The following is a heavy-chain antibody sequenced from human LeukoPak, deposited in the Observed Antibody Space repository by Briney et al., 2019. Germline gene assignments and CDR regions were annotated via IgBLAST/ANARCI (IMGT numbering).Heavy chain of an antibody. D-gene: IGHD3-3*01. CDR2: ISSDGSST. J-gene: IGHJ4*02. V-gene: IGHV3-74*01. CDR1: GFTFSNYW. Sequence: GGSLRLSCAASGFTFSNYWMHWVRQAPGKGLVWVSRISSDGSSTSYADSVKGRFTISRDNAKNTLYLQMNSLRAEDTAVYYCARYVYGVVTSFDYWGQGTRVTVSS. CDR3: ARYVYGVVTSFDY.